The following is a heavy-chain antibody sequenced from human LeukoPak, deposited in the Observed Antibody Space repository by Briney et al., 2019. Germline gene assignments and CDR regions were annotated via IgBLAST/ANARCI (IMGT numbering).Heavy chain of an antibody. D-gene: IGHD2-2*01. CDR1: GFTFSSYG. V-gene: IGHV3-33*01. Sequence: GGSLRLSCAASGFTFSSYGMHWVRQAPGKGLEWVAVIWYDGSNKYYADSVKGRFTISRDNSKNTLYLQMNMLRAEDTAVYYCARGGPWYQLLNSPDYWGQGTLVTVSS. CDR2: IWYDGSNK. CDR3: ARGGPWYQLLNSPDY. J-gene: IGHJ4*02.